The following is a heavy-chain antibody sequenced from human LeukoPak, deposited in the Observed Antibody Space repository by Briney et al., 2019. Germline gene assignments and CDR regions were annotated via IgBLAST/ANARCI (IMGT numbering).Heavy chain of an antibody. J-gene: IGHJ4*02. CDR1: GYTFTSYY. V-gene: IGHV1-46*01. Sequence: ASVKVSCKASGYTFTSYYMHWVRQAPGQGLEWTGIINPSGGSTSYAQKFQGRVTMTRDTSTSTVYMELSSLRSEDTAVYYCARGGHLMPGTTSDLLATFDYWGQGTLVTVSS. CDR3: ARGGHLMPGTTSDLLATFDY. D-gene: IGHD1-1*01. CDR2: INPSGGST.